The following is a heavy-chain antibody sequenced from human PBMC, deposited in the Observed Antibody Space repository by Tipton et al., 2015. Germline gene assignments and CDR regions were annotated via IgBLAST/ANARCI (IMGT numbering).Heavy chain of an antibody. CDR1: GGSISGSH. CDR3: ARDPRDGYGHFDS. CDR2: VSTSGST. D-gene: IGHD5-18*01. J-gene: IGHJ4*01. Sequence: LRLSCTASGGSISGSHWYWFRQPAGKGLEWIGGVSTSGSTNYNSSLKSRVTTSVDTSKNQFSLRLSSVTAADTAVYYCARDPRDGYGHFDSWGQGILVTVSS. V-gene: IGHV4-4*07.